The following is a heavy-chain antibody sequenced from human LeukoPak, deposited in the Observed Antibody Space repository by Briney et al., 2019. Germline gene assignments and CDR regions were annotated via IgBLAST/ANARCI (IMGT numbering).Heavy chain of an antibody. CDR1: GFTFNDYA. D-gene: IGHD5-18*01. CDR2: ISYDGSNK. V-gene: IGHV3-30*04. Sequence: GGSLRLSCAASGFTFNDYAMHWVRQAPGKGLEWVAVISYDGSNKYYADSVKGRFTISRDNSKNTLYLQMNSLGAEDTAVYYCARDLSGIAGYTYGRGIDYWGQGTLVTVSS. J-gene: IGHJ4*02. CDR3: ARDLSGIAGYTYGRGIDY.